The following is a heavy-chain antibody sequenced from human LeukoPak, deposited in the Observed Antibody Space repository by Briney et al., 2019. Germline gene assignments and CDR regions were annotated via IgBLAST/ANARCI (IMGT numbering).Heavy chain of an antibody. V-gene: IGHV4-61*02. CDR2: IYTSGST. J-gene: IGHJ4*02. Sequence: PSETLSLTCTVSGGSISSSSYYWSWIRQPAGKGLEWIGRIYTSGSTNYNPSLKSRVTISVDTSKNQFSLKLSSVTAADTAVYYCARVYYGDTHYFDYWGQGTLVTVSS. D-gene: IGHD4-17*01. CDR1: GGSISSSSYY. CDR3: ARVYYGDTHYFDY.